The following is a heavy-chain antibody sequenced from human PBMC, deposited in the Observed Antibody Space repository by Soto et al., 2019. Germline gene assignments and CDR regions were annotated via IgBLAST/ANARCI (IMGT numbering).Heavy chain of an antibody. CDR1: GYTFTSYG. CDR2: ISASNGNT. V-gene: IGHV1-18*01. D-gene: IGHD6-19*01. Sequence: ASVKVSCKASGYTFTSYGISWVRQAPGQGLEWMGWISASNGNTNYEQKLQGRVTMTTDTSTSTAYMELRSLRSDDTAVYYCASKMPQKGYSSGWILGYCGMDIWGQGTTVTVSS. CDR3: ASKMPQKGYSSGWILGYCGMDI. J-gene: IGHJ6*02.